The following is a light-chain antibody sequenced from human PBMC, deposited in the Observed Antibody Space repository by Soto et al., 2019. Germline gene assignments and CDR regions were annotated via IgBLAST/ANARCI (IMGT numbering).Light chain of an antibody. CDR1: QSVSSSY. Sequence: ENVLTQSPGTLSLSPGERATLSCRASQSVSSSYLAWYQQKPGQAPRLLIYGASSRATGIPDRFSGSGSGKAFTLTISRLEPEDFAVYYCQHYGSSLLFTFGPGTKVDIK. CDR2: GAS. J-gene: IGKJ3*01. V-gene: IGKV3-20*01. CDR3: QHYGSSLLFT.